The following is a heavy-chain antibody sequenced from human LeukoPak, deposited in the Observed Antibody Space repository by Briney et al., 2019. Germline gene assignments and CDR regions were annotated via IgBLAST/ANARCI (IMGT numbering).Heavy chain of an antibody. CDR1: GFIYEDYA. CDR2: ISWNSGSI. CDR3: TKDIFDFGGYFDL. Sequence: PGGSLRLSCAASGFIYEDYAMRWVRQVPGKGLEWVSGISWNSGSIGYADSVKGRFTISRDNAKNSLHLQMNSLRAEDTAFYYCTKDIFDFGGYFDLWGRGTLVTVSS. V-gene: IGHV3-9*01. D-gene: IGHD3-16*01. J-gene: IGHJ2*01.